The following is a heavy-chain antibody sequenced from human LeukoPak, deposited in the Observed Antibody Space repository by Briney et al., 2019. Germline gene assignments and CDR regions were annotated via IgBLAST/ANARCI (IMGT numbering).Heavy chain of an antibody. Sequence: GGSLRLSCAASGITFSKYGMHWVRQAPGKGLEWVAFIRYDGSDKYYTDSVKGRFTISRDDSKNTLYLQMNSLRAEDTAVYYCAKESESYDSSGSTFHYWGQGTLVTVSS. CDR1: GITFSKYG. D-gene: IGHD3-22*01. V-gene: IGHV3-30*02. CDR3: AKESESYDSSGSTFHY. J-gene: IGHJ4*02. CDR2: IRYDGSDK.